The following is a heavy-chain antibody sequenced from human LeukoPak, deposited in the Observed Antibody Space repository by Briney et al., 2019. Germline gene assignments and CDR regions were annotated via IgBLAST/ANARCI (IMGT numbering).Heavy chain of an antibody. CDR2: ISAYNGNT. D-gene: IGHD2-2*02. Sequence: GASVKVSCKASGYTFTSYGISWVQQAPEQGLEWMGWISAYNGNTNYAQKLQGRVTMTTDTSTSTAYMELRSLRSDDTAAYYCASFVSVVPAAIDDAFDIWGQGTMVTVSS. J-gene: IGHJ3*02. CDR3: ASFVSVVPAAIDDAFDI. CDR1: GYTFTSYG. V-gene: IGHV1-18*01.